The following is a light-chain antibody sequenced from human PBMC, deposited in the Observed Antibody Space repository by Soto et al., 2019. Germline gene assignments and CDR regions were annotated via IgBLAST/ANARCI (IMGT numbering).Light chain of an antibody. V-gene: IGLV2-14*01. J-gene: IGLJ3*02. CDR2: DVS. Sequence: QSALTQPASVSGSPGQSITISCTGTSSDVGGYNYVSWYQQYPGKAPKLMIYDVSNRPSGVSNRFSGSKSGNTASLTISGHHAEDEDDYYCSSYTSSSTLVFGGGTKLTVL. CDR1: SSDVGGYNY. CDR3: SSYTSSSTLV.